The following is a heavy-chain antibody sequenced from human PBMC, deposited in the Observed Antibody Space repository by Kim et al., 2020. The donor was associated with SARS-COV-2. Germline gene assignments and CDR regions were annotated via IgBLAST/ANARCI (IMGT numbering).Heavy chain of an antibody. J-gene: IGHJ6*02. CDR3: ARDQYYYGSGSYYYYGMDV. D-gene: IGHD3-10*01. CDR1: GFTFSSYG. V-gene: IGHV3-33*05. Sequence: GGSLRLSCAASGFTFSSYGMHWVRQAPGKGLEWVAVISYDGSNKYYADSVKGRFTISRDNSKNTLYLQMNSLRAEDTAVYYCARDQYYYGSGSYYYYGMDVWGQGTTVTVSS. CDR2: ISYDGSNK.